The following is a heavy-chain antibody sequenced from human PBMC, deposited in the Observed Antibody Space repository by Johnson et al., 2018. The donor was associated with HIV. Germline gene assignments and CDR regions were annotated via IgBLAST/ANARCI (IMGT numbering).Heavy chain of an antibody. CDR1: RFTVSSPY. D-gene: IGHD1-1*01. CDR3: ARDVTAGNDAFDI. J-gene: IGHJ3*02. CDR2: IYSGGRS. Sequence: VQLVESGGGLFQPGGSLRLSCSSSRFTVSSPYMSWVRQTPGKGLEWVSVIYSGGRSYYADSVKGQLTLSRDNSNNTLYLQMNSLRAEDTAVYYCARDVTAGNDAFDIWGQGTMVTVSS. V-gene: IGHV3-66*02.